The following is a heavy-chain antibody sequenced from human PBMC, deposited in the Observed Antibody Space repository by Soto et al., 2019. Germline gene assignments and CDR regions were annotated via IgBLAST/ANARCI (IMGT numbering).Heavy chain of an antibody. CDR1: GGTFSSYA. Sequence: ASVKVSCKASGGTFSSYAISWVRQAPGQGLEWMGGIIPIFGTANYAQKFQGRVTITADESTSTAYMELSSLRSEDTAVYYCARELTEYQLPNPNYYYYYGMDVWGQGTTVTVSS. CDR3: ARELTEYQLPNPNYYYYYGMDV. D-gene: IGHD2-2*01. J-gene: IGHJ6*02. CDR2: IIPIFGTA. V-gene: IGHV1-69*13.